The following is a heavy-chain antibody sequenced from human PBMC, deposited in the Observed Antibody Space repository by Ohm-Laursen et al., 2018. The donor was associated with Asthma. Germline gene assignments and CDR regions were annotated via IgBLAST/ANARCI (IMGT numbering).Heavy chain of an antibody. D-gene: IGHD3-10*01. J-gene: IGHJ4*02. CDR2: IRQDGIEK. CDR1: GFTFSSSW. CDR3: AYEFGGSGDY. V-gene: IGHV3-7*02. Sequence: GSLRLSCSASGFTFSSSWMSWVRQAPGRGLEWVANIRQDGIEKYYVDSVKGRFTIARDDAKNTVYLQMNSLRVDDTAVYYCAYEFGGSGDYWGQGTLVTVSS.